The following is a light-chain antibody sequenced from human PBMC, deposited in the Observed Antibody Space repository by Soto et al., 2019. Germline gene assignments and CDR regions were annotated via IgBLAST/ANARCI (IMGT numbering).Light chain of an antibody. CDR2: SAS. V-gene: IGKV3-15*01. CDR1: QSVNIN. CDR3: QQYRNWSRT. Sequence: EIVLTQSPCTLSLSPGEGATLSCRASQSVNINLAWYQQKPGQAPRLLIYSASTRATDMPARFSGSGSGTELTLTISSLQSEDFAVYYCQQYRNWSRTFGQGTKVDIK. J-gene: IGKJ1*01.